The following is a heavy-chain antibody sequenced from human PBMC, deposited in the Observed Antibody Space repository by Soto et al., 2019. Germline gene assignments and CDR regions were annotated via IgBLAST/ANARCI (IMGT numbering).Heavy chain of an antibody. D-gene: IGHD3-22*01. CDR1: GGSISSYY. V-gene: IGHV4-59*01. CDR3: ARMNYYDTSGYPFDD. Sequence: LSLTCTVSGGSISSYYWSWIRQPPGKGLEWIGYIYFRGTTNYNPSLKSRVTMSADTSKNQFSLKLNSVTAADTAVYYCARMNYYDTSGYPFDDRGQGMMVTVSS. CDR2: IYFRGTT. J-gene: IGHJ4*02.